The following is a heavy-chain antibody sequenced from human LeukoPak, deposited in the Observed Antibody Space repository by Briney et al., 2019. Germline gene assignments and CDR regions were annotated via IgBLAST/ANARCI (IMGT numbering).Heavy chain of an antibody. CDR3: ARERRAGAAFDT. V-gene: IGHV4-59*01. CDR1: GGSISSYY. CDR2: IYYSGST. D-gene: IGHD6-13*01. Sequence: SETLSLTCTVSGGSISSYYWSWIRQPPGKGLEWIGYIYYSGSTNYNPSLKSRVTISVDTSKNQFSLKLSSVTAADTAVYYCARERRAGAAFDTWGQGTMVTVSS. J-gene: IGHJ3*02.